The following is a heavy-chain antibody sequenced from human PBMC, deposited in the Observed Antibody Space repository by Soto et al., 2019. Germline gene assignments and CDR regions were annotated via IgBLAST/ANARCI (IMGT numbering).Heavy chain of an antibody. J-gene: IGHJ4*02. CDR2: ISFDGTNK. CDR1: GFTFSSYA. V-gene: IGHV3-30-3*01. CDR3: ARDDKAVAGITSGFEH. D-gene: IGHD6-19*01. Sequence: SGGSLRLSCAASGFTFSSYAMHWVRQAPGKGLEWVSLISFDGTNKYYAVSVKGRFTISRDNSKNTLYLQMNSLRHEDTAVYYCARDDKAVAGITSGFEHWGQGTLVTVSS.